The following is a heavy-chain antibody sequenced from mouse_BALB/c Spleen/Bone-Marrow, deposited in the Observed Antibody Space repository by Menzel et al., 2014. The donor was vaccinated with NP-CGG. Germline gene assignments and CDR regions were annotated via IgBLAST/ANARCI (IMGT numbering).Heavy chain of an antibody. CDR2: LRNKAKGYTT. CDR3: ASDINYGNHWYFDV. V-gene: IGHV7-3*02. CDR1: GFTFTDYY. Sequence: EVKLMESGGGLVQPGGSLRLSCATSGFTFTDYYMSWVRQPPGKALEWLGFLRNKAKGYTTEYSASVKGRFTISRDNSQSILYLKMNTLKAEDIATYYCASDINYGNHWYFDVWGAGTTVTVSS. D-gene: IGHD2-1*01. J-gene: IGHJ1*01.